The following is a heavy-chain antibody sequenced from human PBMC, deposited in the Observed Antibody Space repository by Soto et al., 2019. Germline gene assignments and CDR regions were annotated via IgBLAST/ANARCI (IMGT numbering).Heavy chain of an antibody. Sequence: GGSLRLSCAASGFTFISYAMSWVRQAPGKGLEWVSTISNSGGHTYYADSVKGRFTISRDDSKNTKHLQMNRLGDEDTAVYCCAKLDYDSSGYRYFDYWGQGTMVTVSS. CDR2: ISNSGGHT. CDR3: AKLDYDSSGYRYFDY. J-gene: IGHJ4*02. D-gene: IGHD3-22*01. V-gene: IGHV3-23*01. CDR1: GFTFISYA.